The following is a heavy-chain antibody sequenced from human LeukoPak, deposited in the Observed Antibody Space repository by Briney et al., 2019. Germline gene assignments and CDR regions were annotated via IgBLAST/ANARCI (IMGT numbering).Heavy chain of an antibody. CDR2: MNPNSGNT. V-gene: IGHV1-8*01. CDR3: ARGVFYGLGSYHDY. Sequence: ASVKVSCKASGYTFTSYDINWVRQATGQGLEWMGWMNPNSGNTGYAQKFQGRVTMTRNTSISTAYMELSSLRSEDTAVYYCARGVFYGLGSYHDYWGQGTLVTVSS. D-gene: IGHD3-10*01. J-gene: IGHJ4*02. CDR1: GYTFTSYD.